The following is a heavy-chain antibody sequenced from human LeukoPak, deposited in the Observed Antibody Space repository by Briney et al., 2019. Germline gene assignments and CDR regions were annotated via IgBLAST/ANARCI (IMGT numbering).Heavy chain of an antibody. Sequence: GGSLRLSCAASGLAVGNKYLTWVRQAPGKGLEWVSLIYGGGRTTYADSVKGRFTISRDNFKNTLYLQMNSLRAEDTAFYYCASYEHDVSNWYFDLWGRGTLVTVSS. J-gene: IGHJ2*01. V-gene: IGHV3-53*01. CDR1: GLAVGNKY. CDR2: IYGGGRT. D-gene: IGHD3-3*02. CDR3: ASYEHDVSNWYFDL.